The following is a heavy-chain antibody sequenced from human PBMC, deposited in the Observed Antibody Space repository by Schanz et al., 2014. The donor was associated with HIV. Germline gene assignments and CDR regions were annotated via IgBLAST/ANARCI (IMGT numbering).Heavy chain of an antibody. Sequence: QVQLVESGGGVVQPGRSLRLSCAASGFTFSSYGMHWVRQAPGKGLEWVAVISRDGDKTYYADSVKGRFTVSRDNRDNLVFLQMNSLRSNDTAIYYCAKDGSSSGWVVGDYWGQGTQVTVSS. J-gene: IGHJ4*02. D-gene: IGHD6-19*01. CDR1: GFTFSSYG. CDR3: AKDGSSSGWVVGDY. CDR2: ISRDGDKT. V-gene: IGHV3-30*18.